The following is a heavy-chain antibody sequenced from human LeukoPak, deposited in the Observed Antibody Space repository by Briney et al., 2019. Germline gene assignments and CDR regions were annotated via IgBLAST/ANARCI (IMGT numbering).Heavy chain of an antibody. CDR1: GFTLCSYW. J-gene: IGHJ4*02. Sequence: PGGSLRLSCAPSGFTLCSYWMHWVRHAPGKGLVCFSRSHRDGSSTSYADCVRGRFTISRDDAKSTLNLQMNSLRAEYTAVYYCAGSGWPYNFDYWGQGTLVTVSS. D-gene: IGHD3-22*01. V-gene: IGHV3-74*01. CDR3: AGSGWPYNFDY. CDR2: SHRDGSST.